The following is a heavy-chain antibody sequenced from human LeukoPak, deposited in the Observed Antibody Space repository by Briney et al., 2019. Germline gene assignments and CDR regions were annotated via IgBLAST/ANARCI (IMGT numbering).Heavy chain of an antibody. J-gene: IGHJ4*02. CDR2: ISANNGNT. CDR1: GYTFSMYG. Sequence: ATVKVSCKTSGYTFSMYGISWVRQAPGQGLEYMGWISANNGNTKYSQKFQGRVTMTTDTSTSTAYMELRSLRSDDTAVYYCAREKYGNFDYWGQGTLVTVSS. CDR3: AREKYGNFDY. D-gene: IGHD1-1*01. V-gene: IGHV1-18*01.